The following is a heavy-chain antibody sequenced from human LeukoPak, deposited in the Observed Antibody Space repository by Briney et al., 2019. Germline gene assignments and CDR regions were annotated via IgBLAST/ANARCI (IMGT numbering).Heavy chain of an antibody. V-gene: IGHV4-61*01. Sequence: PSETLSLTCTVSGGSVSSGNYYWSWIRQPPGKGLEWIGYIYYSGNTNYNPSLKSRVTISVDTSKNQFSLKLSSLTAADTAVYYCARGEVATRFYYGMDVWGQGTTVTVSS. CDR2: IYYSGNT. J-gene: IGHJ6*02. CDR3: ARGEVATRFYYGMDV. D-gene: IGHD4-23*01. CDR1: GGSVSSGNYY.